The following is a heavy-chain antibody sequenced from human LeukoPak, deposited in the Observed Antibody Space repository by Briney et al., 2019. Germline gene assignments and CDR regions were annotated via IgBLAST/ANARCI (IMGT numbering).Heavy chain of an antibody. J-gene: IGHJ4*02. CDR3: ARDLGMGTRIDF. D-gene: IGHD5-24*01. CDR2: ISGSGGST. Sequence: PGGSLRLSCAASGFTFSSYAMNWVRQAPGKGLEWVSTISGSGGSTFYADSVKGRFTISRDNSKNTLYLQMNSLRAEDTAVYYCARDLGMGTRIDFWGQGTLVTVSS. V-gene: IGHV3-23*01. CDR1: GFTFSSYA.